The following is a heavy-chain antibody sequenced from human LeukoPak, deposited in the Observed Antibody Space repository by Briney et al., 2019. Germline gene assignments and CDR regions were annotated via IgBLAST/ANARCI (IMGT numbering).Heavy chain of an antibody. V-gene: IGHV1-2*02. Sequence: ASVKVSCKASGYTFTGYYMHWVRQAPGQGLEWMGWINPNSGGTNYAQKFQGRVTMTRDTSISTAYMELSRLRSDDTAVYYCAGDPGKDVVPAATNYYYYYMDVWGKGTTVTVSS. CDR1: GYTFTGYY. J-gene: IGHJ6*03. CDR2: INPNSGGT. CDR3: AGDPGKDVVPAATNYYYYYMDV. D-gene: IGHD2-2*01.